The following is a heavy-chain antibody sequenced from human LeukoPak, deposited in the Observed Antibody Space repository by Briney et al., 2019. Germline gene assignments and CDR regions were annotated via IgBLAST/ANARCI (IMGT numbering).Heavy chain of an antibody. J-gene: IGHJ3*02. CDR3: AKDEAYCGGGCYSVDAFDI. V-gene: IGHV3-23*01. CDR2: ISGSGGST. D-gene: IGHD2-21*02. CDR1: GFTFSSYA. Sequence: GSLRLSCAASGFTFSSYAMSWVRQAPGKGLEWVSAISGSGGSTYYADSVKGRFTISRDNSKNTLYLQMNSLRAEDTAVYYCAKDEAYCGGGCYSVDAFDIWGQGTMVTVSS.